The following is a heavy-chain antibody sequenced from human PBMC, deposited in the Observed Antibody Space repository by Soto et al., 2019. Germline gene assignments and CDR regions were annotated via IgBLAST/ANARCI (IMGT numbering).Heavy chain of an antibody. V-gene: IGHV4-31*03. D-gene: IGHD5-18*01. CDR1: GGSISSAAYY. CDR3: AREYTYGSNFFDC. Sequence: QVQLQESGPGLVKPSQTLSLTCTVSGGSISSAAYYWSWIRQHPGQDLEWIGYISHSGSTYYTPSLKSRVIISADTSKNQFSLNLNSVTAADTAVYYCAREYTYGSNFFDCWGQGALVTVSS. CDR2: ISHSGST. J-gene: IGHJ4*02.